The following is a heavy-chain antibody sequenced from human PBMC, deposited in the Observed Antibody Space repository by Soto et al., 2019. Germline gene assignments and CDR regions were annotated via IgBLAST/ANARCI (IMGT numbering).Heavy chain of an antibody. V-gene: IGHV6-1*01. J-gene: IGHJ6*02. CDR1: GDSVSSNSAA. D-gene: IGHD3-9*01. CDR3: ARGQYYDILTGYYIYGMDV. Sequence: SQTLSLTCAISGDSVSSNSAAWNWIRQSPSRGLEWLGRTYYRSKWYNDYAVSVKSRITVNPDTSKNQFSLRLNSVTPEDTAVYYCARGQYYDILTGYYIYGMDVWGQGTTVTVS. CDR2: TYYRSKWYN.